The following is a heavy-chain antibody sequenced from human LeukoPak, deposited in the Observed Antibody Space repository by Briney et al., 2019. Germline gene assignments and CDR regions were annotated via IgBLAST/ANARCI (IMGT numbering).Heavy chain of an antibody. D-gene: IGHD6-19*01. CDR2: IYTSGST. V-gene: IGHV4-4*07. CDR3: AREGIAVAGTGFDY. CDR1: GGSISSYY. Sequence: SETLSLTCTVSGGSISSYYWSWIRQPAGKGLEWIGRIYTSGSTNYNPSLKSRVTMSVDTSRNQFSLKLSSVTAADTAVYYCAREGIAVAGTGFDYWGQGTLVTVSS. J-gene: IGHJ4*02.